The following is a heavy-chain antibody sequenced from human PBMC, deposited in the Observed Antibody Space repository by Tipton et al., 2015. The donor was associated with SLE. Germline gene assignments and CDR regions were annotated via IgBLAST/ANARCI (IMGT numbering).Heavy chain of an antibody. V-gene: IGHV3-7*01. D-gene: IGHD6-6*01. Sequence: EASGFTFSSYWMSWVRQAPGKGLGWVANIKQDGSEKYYVDSVKGRFTLSRDNAKNSLYLQMNSLRAEDTAVYFCARVRSIAARPLDYWGQGTLVTVSS. CDR2: IKQDGSEK. CDR3: ARVRSIAARPLDY. CDR1: GFTFSSYW. J-gene: IGHJ4*02.